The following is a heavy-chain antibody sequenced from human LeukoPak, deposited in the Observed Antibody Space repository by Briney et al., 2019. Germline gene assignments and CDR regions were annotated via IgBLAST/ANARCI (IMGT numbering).Heavy chain of an antibody. CDR2: IRSRSTTI. CDR3: ARDFGRWFLDY. J-gene: IGHJ4*02. CDR1: GFMFSSYE. D-gene: IGHD4-23*01. V-gene: IGHV3-48*03. Sequence: PGGSLRLSCAASGFMFSSYEMNWVRQAPGEGLEWVSFIRSRSTTIYYADSVKGRFTISRDNAKNSLYLQMNSLRAEDTAVYYCARDFGRWFLDYWGQGTLVTVSS.